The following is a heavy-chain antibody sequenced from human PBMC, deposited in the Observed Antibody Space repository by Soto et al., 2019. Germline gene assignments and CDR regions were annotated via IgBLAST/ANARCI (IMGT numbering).Heavy chain of an antibody. Sequence: ETLSLTCAVYGGSFSGYYWSWIRQPPGKGLEWIGEINHSGSTNYNPSLKSRVTISVDTSKNQFSLKLSSVTAADTAVYYCARGRERYYYYGMDVWGQGTTVTVSS. V-gene: IGHV4-34*01. CDR3: ARGRERYYYYGMDV. CDR1: GGSFSGYY. CDR2: INHSGST. J-gene: IGHJ6*02.